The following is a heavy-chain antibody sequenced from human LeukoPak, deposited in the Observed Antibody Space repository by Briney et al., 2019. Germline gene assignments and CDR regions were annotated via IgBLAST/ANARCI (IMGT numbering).Heavy chain of an antibody. J-gene: IGHJ4*02. CDR3: ARERLHERYYFYY. Sequence: SETLSLTCAVSGGSISSGGYSWSWIRQPPGKGLEWIVYIYHSGSTYYHPTIKSRVTISVYRSTMQSSLKLSSVTAADTAVYYCARERLHERYYFYYWGQGTLVTVPS. CDR1: GGSISSGGYS. D-gene: IGHD4-4*01. CDR2: IYHSGST. V-gene: IGHV4-30-2*01.